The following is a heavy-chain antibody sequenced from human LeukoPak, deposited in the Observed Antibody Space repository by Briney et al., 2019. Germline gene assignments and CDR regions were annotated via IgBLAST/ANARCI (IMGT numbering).Heavy chain of an antibody. CDR3: ARVNSGSYSYYFDY. CDR1: GDSISSDNYY. J-gene: IGHJ4*02. CDR2: IYSSGST. D-gene: IGHD1-26*01. V-gene: IGHV4-61*02. Sequence: SETLSLTCAVSGDSISSDNYYWSWIRQPAGTGVEWIGRIYSSGSTNYNPSLKSRVTISVDTSKNQFSLKLSSVTAADTAVYYCARVNSGSYSYYFDYWGQGTLVTVSS.